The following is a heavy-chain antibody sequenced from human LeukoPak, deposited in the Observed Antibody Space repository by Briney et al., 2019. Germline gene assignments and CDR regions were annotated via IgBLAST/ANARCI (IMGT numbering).Heavy chain of an antibody. V-gene: IGHV4-4*07. J-gene: IGHJ4*02. CDR3: ARAPSSGASYFDS. CDR2: VSSTGTT. CDR1: GGSVKSYY. Sequence: PSETLSLTCTVSGGSVKSYYWSWLRQSAGKGLEWLGRVSSTGTTHYNPSFESRLTVSVDTSRDWVSLKLSSVTAADTAVYFCARAPSSGASYFDSWGQGSLVTVSS. D-gene: IGHD1-26*01.